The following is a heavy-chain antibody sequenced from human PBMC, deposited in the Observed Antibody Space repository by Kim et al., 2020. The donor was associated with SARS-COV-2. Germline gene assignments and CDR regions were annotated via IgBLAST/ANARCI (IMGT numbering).Heavy chain of an antibody. Sequence: SETLSLTCTVSGGSVSSGSYYWSWIRQPPGKGLEWIGYIYYSGSTNYNPSLKSRVTISVDTSKNQFSLKLSSVTAADTAVYYCASARKSWIYFDYWGQGTLVTVSS. CDR1: GGSVSSGSYY. D-gene: IGHD2-2*03. V-gene: IGHV4-61*01. J-gene: IGHJ4*02. CDR2: IYYSGST. CDR3: ASARKSWIYFDY.